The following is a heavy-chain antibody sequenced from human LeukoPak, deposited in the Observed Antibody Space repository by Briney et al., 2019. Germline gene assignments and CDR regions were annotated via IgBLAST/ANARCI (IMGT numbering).Heavy chain of an antibody. Sequence: GGSLRLSCAASGFTVSSNYMSWVRQAPGKGLEWVSVIYSGGSTYYADSVKGRFTISRDNSKNTLYLQMDSLRADDTAVYYCAKAAFSRTSYFDYWGQGTLVTASS. CDR3: AKAAFSRTSYFDY. D-gene: IGHD3-3*02. V-gene: IGHV3-53*01. CDR1: GFTVSSNY. CDR2: IYSGGST. J-gene: IGHJ4*02.